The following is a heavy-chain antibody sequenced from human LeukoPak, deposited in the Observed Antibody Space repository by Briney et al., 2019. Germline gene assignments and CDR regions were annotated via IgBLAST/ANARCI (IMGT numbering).Heavy chain of an antibody. V-gene: IGHV4-59*08. CDR3: ARHRYYYDSSGSSRWYFDL. Sequence: SEALSLTCTVSGGSISSYYWSWIRQPPEKGLEWIGYISYRGSTNYNPSLKSRVTISVDTSKNQFSLKLSSVTAADTAVYYCARHRYYYDSSGSSRWYFDLWDRGTLVTVSS. J-gene: IGHJ2*01. CDR2: ISYRGST. CDR1: GGSISSYY. D-gene: IGHD3-22*01.